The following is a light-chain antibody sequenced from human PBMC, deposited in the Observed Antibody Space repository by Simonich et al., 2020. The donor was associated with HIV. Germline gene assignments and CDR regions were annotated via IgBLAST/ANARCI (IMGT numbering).Light chain of an antibody. CDR2: EVS. V-gene: IGLV2-8*01. J-gene: IGLJ1*01. CDR1: SSYVGGFNF. Sequence: QSALTQPPSASGSPGQSVTISCTGTSSYVGGFNFVSWYQQHPGKAPKLMLYEVSKRPSGVPDRFSGSKSGNTASLTVSGLQADDEADYYCSSFAGSNKVFGTGTKVTVL. CDR3: SSFAGSNKV.